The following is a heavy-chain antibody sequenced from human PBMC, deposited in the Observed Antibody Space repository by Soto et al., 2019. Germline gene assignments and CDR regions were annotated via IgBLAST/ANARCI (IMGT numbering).Heavy chain of an antibody. CDR3: ARDPKMATIKTFYYYYGMDV. CDR1: GFTFSSYG. D-gene: IGHD5-12*01. V-gene: IGHV3-33*08. J-gene: IGHJ6*02. Sequence: PGGSLRLSCAGSGFTFSSYGMHWVRQAPGKGLEWVAVIWYDGSNKYYADSVKGRFTISRDNSKNTLYLQMNSLRAEDTAVYYCARDPKMATIKTFYYYYGMDVWGQGTTVTVSS. CDR2: IWYDGSNK.